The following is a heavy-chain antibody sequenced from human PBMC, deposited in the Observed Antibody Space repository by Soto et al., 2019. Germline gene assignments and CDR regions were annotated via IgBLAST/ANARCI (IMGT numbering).Heavy chain of an antibody. D-gene: IGHD1-7*01. V-gene: IGHV4-31*03. Sequence: SETLSLTCTVSGGSISNDGYFWSWIRQHPGKGLEWIGYISNSGIKYYNPSLKSRVIISVDTSENHFSLNLSSVTAADTAVYYCARELELLSGRGWDWGQGTMVTVS. CDR3: ARELELLSGRGWD. J-gene: IGHJ3*01. CDR1: GGSISNDGYF. CDR2: ISNSGIK.